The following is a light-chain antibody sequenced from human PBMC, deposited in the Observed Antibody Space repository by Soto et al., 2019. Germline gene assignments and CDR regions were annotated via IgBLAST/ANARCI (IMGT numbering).Light chain of an antibody. CDR1: QSVTSS. J-gene: IGKJ4*01. Sequence: TQSPSTLSGSVGDRATLSCRASQSVTSSLAWFQQKPGQAPRLLIYDVSRRATAIPARFSGSGSGTDFTLTISSLEPEEFAVYYCQQRTSWPTFGGGTKVEIK. V-gene: IGKV3-11*01. CDR2: DVS. CDR3: QQRTSWPT.